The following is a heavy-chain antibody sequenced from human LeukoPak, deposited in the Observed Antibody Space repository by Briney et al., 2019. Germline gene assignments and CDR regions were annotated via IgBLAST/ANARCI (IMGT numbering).Heavy chain of an antibody. CDR3: ARRGGWLQSPYYFDY. J-gene: IGHJ4*02. CDR1: SGSISSYY. CDR2: IYYSGST. Sequence: PSETLSLTCTVSSGSISSYYWSWIRQPPGKGLEWIGYIYYSGSTNYNPSLKSRVTISVDTSKNQFSLKLSSVTAADTAVYYCARRGGWLQSPYYFDYWGQGTLVTVSS. D-gene: IGHD5-24*01. V-gene: IGHV4-59*01.